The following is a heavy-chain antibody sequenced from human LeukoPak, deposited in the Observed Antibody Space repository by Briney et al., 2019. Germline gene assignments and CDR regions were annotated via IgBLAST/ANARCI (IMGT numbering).Heavy chain of an antibody. V-gene: IGHV3-30*03. CDR3: ALGWYAIDY. J-gene: IGHJ4*02. D-gene: IGHD6-19*01. Sequence: PGRSLRLSCAASGFTFSSYGMHWVRQAPGKGLEWVAVISYDGSNKYYADSVKGRFTISRDNSKNTLYLQMNSLRAEDTALYYCALGWYAIDYWGQGTLVTVSS. CDR2: ISYDGSNK. CDR1: GFTFSSYG.